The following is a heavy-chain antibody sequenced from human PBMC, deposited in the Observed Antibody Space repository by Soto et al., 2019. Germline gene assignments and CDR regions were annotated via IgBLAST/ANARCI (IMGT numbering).Heavy chain of an antibody. V-gene: IGHV4-39*01. CDR2: IYYTGST. J-gene: IGHJ6*02. CDR3: ARRSPGGLPGSYYYGMDV. Sequence: SETLSLTCTVSDGSISSTNYCWGWIRQPPGKGLEWIGSIYYTGSTYYNPSLKSRVTISVDTSKNQFSLKLSSVTAADTAVYYCARRSPGGLPGSYYYGMDVWGQGTTVTVSS. CDR1: DGSISSTNYC. D-gene: IGHD3-10*01.